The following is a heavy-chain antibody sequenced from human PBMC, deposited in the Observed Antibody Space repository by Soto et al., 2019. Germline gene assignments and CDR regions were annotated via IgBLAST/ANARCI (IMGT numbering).Heavy chain of an antibody. CDR3: ARDFGYSYGWGDY. J-gene: IGHJ4*02. CDR1: GLTFSSYT. D-gene: IGHD5-18*01. V-gene: IGHV3-30-3*01. CDR2: ISYDGSNK. Sequence: QVQLVESGGGVVQPGRSLRLSCAASGLTFSSYTMHWVRQAPGKGLEWVAVISYDGSNKYYADSVKGRFTISRDNSKNTLYLQMNSLRAEDTAVYYCARDFGYSYGWGDYWGRGTLVTVSS.